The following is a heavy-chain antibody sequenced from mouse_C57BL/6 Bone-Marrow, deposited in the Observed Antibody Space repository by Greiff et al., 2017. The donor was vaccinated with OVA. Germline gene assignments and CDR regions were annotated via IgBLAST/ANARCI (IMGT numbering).Heavy chain of an antibody. J-gene: IGHJ1*03. V-gene: IGHV1-80*01. D-gene: IGHD2-4*01. CDR1: GYAFSSYW. CDR2: IYPGDGDT. Sequence: VQLQQSGAELVKPGASVKISCKASGYAFSSYWMNWVKQRPGKGLEWIGQIYPGDGDTNYNGKFKGKATLTADKSSSTAYMQLSSLTSEDSAVYYCASPLYYDYDDWYFDVWGTGTTVTVSS. CDR3: ASPLYYDYDDWYFDV.